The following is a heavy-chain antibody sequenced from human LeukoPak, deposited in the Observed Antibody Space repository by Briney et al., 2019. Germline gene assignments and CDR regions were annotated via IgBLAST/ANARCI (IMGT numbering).Heavy chain of an antibody. V-gene: IGHV4-61*01. J-gene: IGHJ4*02. CDR3: ASGGWYHDY. D-gene: IGHD6-19*01. Sequence: SETLSLTCTVSGGSVSSGSSYWSWIRQPPGKGLEWIGYIYYSGSTNYDPSLKSRVTILVDTSKNQFSLKLSSVTAADTAVYYCASGGWYHDYWGQGTLVTVSS. CDR2: IYYSGST. CDR1: GGSVSSGSSY.